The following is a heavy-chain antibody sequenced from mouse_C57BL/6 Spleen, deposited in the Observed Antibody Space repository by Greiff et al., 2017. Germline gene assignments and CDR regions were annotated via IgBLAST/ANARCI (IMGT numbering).Heavy chain of an antibody. CDR1: GFTFSSYA. V-gene: IGHV5-4*01. CDR3: ARDRELSDGPFAY. Sequence: EVKLVESGGGLVKPGGSLKLSCAASGFTFSSYAMSWVRQTPEKRLEWVATISDGGSYTYYPDNVKGRFTISRDNAKNNLYLQMSHLKSEDTAMYYCARDRELSDGPFAYWGQGTLVTVSA. J-gene: IGHJ3*01. CDR2: ISDGGSYT. D-gene: IGHD1-1*02.